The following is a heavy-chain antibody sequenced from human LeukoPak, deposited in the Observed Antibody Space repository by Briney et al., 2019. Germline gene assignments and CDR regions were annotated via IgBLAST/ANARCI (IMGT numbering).Heavy chain of an antibody. Sequence: SETLSLTCTVSGGSISSYYWTWIRQPPGKGLEWIGYIYYSGSTNYNPSLKSRVTISVVTSKSQISLNLSSVTAADTAVYYCASSGLERGPYDFDNWGQGTLVTVSS. V-gene: IGHV4-59*01. CDR3: ASSGLERGPYDFDN. J-gene: IGHJ4*02. CDR1: GGSISSYY. D-gene: IGHD1-1*01. CDR2: IYYSGST.